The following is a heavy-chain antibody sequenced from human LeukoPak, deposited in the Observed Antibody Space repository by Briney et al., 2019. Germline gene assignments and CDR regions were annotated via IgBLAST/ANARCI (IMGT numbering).Heavy chain of an antibody. J-gene: IGHJ4*02. CDR2: ISAYNGNT. Sequence: ASVKVSCKASGYTFTSYGISWVRQAPGQGLEWMGWISAYNGNTNYAQKLQGRVTMTTDTPTSTAYMELRSLRSDDTAVYYCARVMYYDFWSGYYEFDYWGQGTLVTVSS. CDR1: GYTFTSYG. CDR3: ARVMYYDFWSGYYEFDY. D-gene: IGHD3-3*01. V-gene: IGHV1-18*01.